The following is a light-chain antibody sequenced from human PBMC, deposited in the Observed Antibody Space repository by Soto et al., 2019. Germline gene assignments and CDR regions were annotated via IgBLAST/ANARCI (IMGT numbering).Light chain of an antibody. CDR2: RTS. J-gene: IGKJ1*01. V-gene: IGKV3-20*01. CDR1: ESVGSTF. Sequence: EIVLTQSPGTLSLSPGERATLFCRASESVGSTFLAWYQQKVGQAPRLLISRTSAVAPGIPDRFSGSGSGTEFTLTISRLEPEDFAVYYCQQYGSSRTFGQGTKVDIK. CDR3: QQYGSSRT.